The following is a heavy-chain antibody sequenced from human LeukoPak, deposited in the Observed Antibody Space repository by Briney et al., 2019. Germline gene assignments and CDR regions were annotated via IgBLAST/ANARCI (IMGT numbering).Heavy chain of an antibody. Sequence: GGSLTLSCAASGFTFSDYYMSWIRQAPGKGLEWVSYISSSGSTIYYADSVKGRFTISRDNAKNSLYLQMNSLRAEDTAVYYCARDGGYYSSGWYYYYGMDVWGQGTTVTVSS. J-gene: IGHJ6*02. CDR3: ARDGGYYSSGWYYYYGMDV. V-gene: IGHV3-11*04. D-gene: IGHD6-19*01. CDR1: GFTFSDYY. CDR2: ISSSGSTI.